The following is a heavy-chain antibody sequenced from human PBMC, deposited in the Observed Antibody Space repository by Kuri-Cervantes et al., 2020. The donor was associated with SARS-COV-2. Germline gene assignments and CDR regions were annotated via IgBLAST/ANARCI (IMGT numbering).Heavy chain of an antibody. D-gene: IGHD5-12*01. CDR3: ARDEWLGI. J-gene: IGHJ4*02. CDR1: GFTFDDYA. Sequence: GGSLRLSCAASGFTFDDYAMHWVRQVPGKGLEWVSGISWNSGSIGYADSVKGRFTISRDNAKNSLYLQMNSLRAEDTAVYYCARDEWLGIWGQGTLVTVSS. CDR2: ISWNSGSI. V-gene: IGHV3-9*01.